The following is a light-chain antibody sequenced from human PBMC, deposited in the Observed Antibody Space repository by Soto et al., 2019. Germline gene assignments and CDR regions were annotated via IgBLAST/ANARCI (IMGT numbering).Light chain of an antibody. V-gene: IGLV2-14*01. J-gene: IGLJ2*01. Sequence: QSALTQPASVSGSPGQSIAISCTGTSSDVVTYKYVSWYQQHPGKAPKLLIYEVSVRPSGVSDRFSGSKSGNTASLTISGLRPEDEGYYYCCSYAGSTTRVVFGGGTKLTVL. CDR1: SSDVVTYKY. CDR3: CSYAGSTTRVV. CDR2: EVS.